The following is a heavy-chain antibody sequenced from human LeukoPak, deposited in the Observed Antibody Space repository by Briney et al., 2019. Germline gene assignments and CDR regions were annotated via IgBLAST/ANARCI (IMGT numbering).Heavy chain of an antibody. CDR3: ARRLRWHMDV. CDR2: INHSGST. Sequence: ETLSLTCAVYGGSFSGYYWSWIRQPPGKGLEWIGEINHSGSTNYNPSLKSRVTISVDTSKNQFSLKLSSVTAADTAMYYCARRLRWHMDVWGKGTTVTVSS. D-gene: IGHD2-15*01. V-gene: IGHV4-34*01. CDR1: GGSFSGYY. J-gene: IGHJ6*03.